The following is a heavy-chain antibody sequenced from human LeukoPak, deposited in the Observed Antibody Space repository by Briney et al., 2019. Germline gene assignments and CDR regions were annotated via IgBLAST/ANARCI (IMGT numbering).Heavy chain of an antibody. Sequence: PGRSLRLSCAASGFTFSSYGMHWVRQAPGKGLEWVAVISYDGSNKYYADSVKGRFTISRDNSKNTLYLQMNSLRAEDTAVYYCAKDGRGYGDYADYWGQGTLVTVSS. D-gene: IGHD4-17*01. V-gene: IGHV3-30*18. CDR3: AKDGRGYGDYADY. CDR2: ISYDGSNK. J-gene: IGHJ4*02. CDR1: GFTFSSYG.